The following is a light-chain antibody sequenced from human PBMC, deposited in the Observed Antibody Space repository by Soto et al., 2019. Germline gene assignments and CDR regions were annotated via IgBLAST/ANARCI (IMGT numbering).Light chain of an antibody. CDR3: QSYDSSLSGYV. J-gene: IGLJ1*01. CDR2: VNT. CDR1: ISNIGAGFD. V-gene: IGLV1-40*01. Sequence: QLVLTQPPSVSGAPGQRVTISCTGRISNIGAGFDVHWYQQLPGTAPKLLIFVNTNRPSGVPDRFSGSKSGTSASLAITGLQAEDEADYYCQSYDSSLSGYVFGTGTKLTVL.